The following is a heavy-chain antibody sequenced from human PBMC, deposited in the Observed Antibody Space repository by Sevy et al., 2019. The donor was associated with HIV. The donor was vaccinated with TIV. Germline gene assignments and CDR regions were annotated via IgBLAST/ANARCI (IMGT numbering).Heavy chain of an antibody. Sequence: SETLSLTCTVSGGSISSYYWSWIRQPAGKGLEWIGRIYTSGSTNYNPSLKSRVTMSVDTSKNQFSLKLSSVTAADTAVYYCAGVQLYCSGGGCYSGMDVWGQGTTVTVSS. D-gene: IGHD2-15*01. CDR2: IYTSGST. CDR3: AGVQLYCSGGGCYSGMDV. CDR1: GGSISSYY. V-gene: IGHV4-4*07. J-gene: IGHJ6*02.